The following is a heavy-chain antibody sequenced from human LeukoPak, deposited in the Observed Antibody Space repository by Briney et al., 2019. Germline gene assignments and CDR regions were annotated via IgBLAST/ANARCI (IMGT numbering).Heavy chain of an antibody. V-gene: IGHV3-21*01. J-gene: IGHJ6*03. CDR1: GFTFSSYT. D-gene: IGHD1-1*01. CDR3: ARGQLEFYYYMDV. CDR2: IITSSSYI. Sequence: GRSLRLSCAASGFTFSSYTMNCVRQAPRKGMEWVSSIITSSSYIYYADSVKGRFTISRDNAKNSLYLQMNSLRAEDTAVYYCARGQLEFYYYMDVWGKGTTVTVSS.